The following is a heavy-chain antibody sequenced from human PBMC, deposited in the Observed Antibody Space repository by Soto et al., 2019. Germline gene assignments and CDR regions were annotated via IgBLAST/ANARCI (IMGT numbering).Heavy chain of an antibody. CDR3: ARARQGVAGPFDY. V-gene: IGHV4-59*01. Sequence: SETLSLTCTVSGGSISSYYWSWIRQPPGKGLEWIGYIYYSGSTNYNPSLKSRVTISVDTSKNQFSLKLSSVTAADTAVYYCARARQGVAGPFDYWGQGTLVTVSS. CDR1: GGSISSYY. D-gene: IGHD6-19*01. CDR2: IYYSGST. J-gene: IGHJ4*02.